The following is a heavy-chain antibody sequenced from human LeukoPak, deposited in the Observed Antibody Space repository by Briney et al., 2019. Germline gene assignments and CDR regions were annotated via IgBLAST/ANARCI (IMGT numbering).Heavy chain of an antibody. Sequence: GVSLRLSCAASRFTVSSNYMSWLRQAPGKGLEWVSVIYSGGTTYYADSVKGRFTISRDNSKNTLYLQMKSLRAEDTAVYYCAKGGGYEAQYYYYYLDVWGKGTTVTISS. CDR1: RFTVSSNY. D-gene: IGHD5-12*01. CDR3: AKGGGYEAQYYYYYLDV. V-gene: IGHV3-66*01. J-gene: IGHJ6*03. CDR2: IYSGGTT.